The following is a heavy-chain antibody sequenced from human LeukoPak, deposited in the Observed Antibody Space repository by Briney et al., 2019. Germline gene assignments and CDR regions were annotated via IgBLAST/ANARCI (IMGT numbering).Heavy chain of an antibody. CDR1: GGSISSYY. CDR2: IYYRGST. D-gene: IGHD1-14*01. CDR3: ARRTGGIIDY. Sequence: SETLSLTCTVSGGSISSYYWSWIRQPPGKGLEWIGYIYYRGSTNYNPSLKSRVTISVDTSKNQFSLKLSSVTAADTAVYYCARRTGGIIDYWGQGTLVTVSS. V-gene: IGHV4-59*08. J-gene: IGHJ4*02.